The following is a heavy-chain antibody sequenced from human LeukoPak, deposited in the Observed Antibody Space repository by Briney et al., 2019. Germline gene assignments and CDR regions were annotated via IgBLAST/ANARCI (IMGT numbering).Heavy chain of an antibody. Sequence: ASVKVSCKASGYTFTSYGISWVRQAPGQGLEWMGWISAYNGNTNYAQKLQGRVTMTTDTSTSTAYVELRSLRSDDTAVYYCARVVPSGSYSYYYYYMDVWGKGTTVTVSS. CDR3: ARVVPSGSYSYYYYYMDV. CDR2: ISAYNGNT. CDR1: GYTFTSYG. V-gene: IGHV1-18*01. J-gene: IGHJ6*03. D-gene: IGHD1-26*01.